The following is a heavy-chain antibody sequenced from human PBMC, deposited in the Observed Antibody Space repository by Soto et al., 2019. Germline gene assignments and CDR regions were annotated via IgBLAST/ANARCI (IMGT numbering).Heavy chain of an antibody. CDR1: GGSISSSNW. CDR3: ARVHDDFWSGYLTLVDGMDV. Sequence: SETLSLTCAVSGGSISSSNWWSWVRQPPGKGLEWIGEIYHSGSTNYNPSLKSRVTISVDKSKNQFSLKLSSVTAADTAVYYCARVHDDFWSGYLTLVDGMDVWGQGTTVTVSS. J-gene: IGHJ6*02. V-gene: IGHV4-4*02. CDR2: IYHSGST. D-gene: IGHD3-3*01.